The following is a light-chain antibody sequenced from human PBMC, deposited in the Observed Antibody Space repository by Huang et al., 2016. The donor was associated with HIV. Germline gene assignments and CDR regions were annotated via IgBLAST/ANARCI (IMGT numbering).Light chain of an antibody. J-gene: IGKJ1*01. V-gene: IGKV1-5*03. CDR1: QSISYW. CDR2: QSS. Sequence: DIQMTQSPSTLSASVGDRVTITCRASQSISYWLAWYQQKPGKDPNLLLYQSSSLQSGVPSRFSGSGSGTEFTLTISSLQPDDFASYYCQQYHSYSWTFGQGTKVEIK. CDR3: QQYHSYSWT.